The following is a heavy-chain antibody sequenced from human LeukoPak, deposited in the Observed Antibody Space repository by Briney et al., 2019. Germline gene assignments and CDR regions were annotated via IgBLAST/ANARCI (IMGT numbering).Heavy chain of an antibody. V-gene: IGHV4-31*03. J-gene: IGHJ3*02. D-gene: IGHD4-11*01. CDR3: ARTDYSGAFDI. CDR2: IYYSGST. CDR1: GGSISSGGYY. Sequence: PSETLSLTCTVSGGSISSGGYYWSWIRQHPGKGLEWIGYIYYSGSTYYNPSLKSRVTISVDRSKNQFSLKLSSVTAADTAVYYCARTDYSGAFDIWGQGTMVTVSS.